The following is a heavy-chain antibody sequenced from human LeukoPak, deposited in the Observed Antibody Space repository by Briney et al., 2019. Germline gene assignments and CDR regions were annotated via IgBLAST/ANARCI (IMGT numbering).Heavy chain of an antibody. CDR3: ARQSGTVTPIDY. CDR2: IHHSGST. D-gene: IGHD4-17*01. Sequence: SGTLSLTCAVSSGSLSGYSWGWIRQAPGKVLDWIGEIHHSGSTTYNSSLKNRVTISLDKPKSQFSLILTSVTAADTAVYYCARQSGTVTPIDYWGQGILVTVSS. CDR1: SGSLSGYS. V-gene: IGHV4-34*01. J-gene: IGHJ4*02.